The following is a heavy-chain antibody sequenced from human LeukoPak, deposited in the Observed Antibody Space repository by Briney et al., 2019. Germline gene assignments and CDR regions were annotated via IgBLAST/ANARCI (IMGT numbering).Heavy chain of an antibody. CDR2: IIPIFGTA. CDR3: AAGYNWNPALGY. Sequence: GASVKVSCKASGGTFSSYAISWVRQAPGQGLEWMGGIIPIFGTANYAQKFQGRVTITTDESTSIAYMELSSLRSEDTAVYYCAAGYNWNPALGYWGQGTLVTVSS. J-gene: IGHJ4*02. D-gene: IGHD1-20*01. CDR1: GGTFSSYA. V-gene: IGHV1-69*05.